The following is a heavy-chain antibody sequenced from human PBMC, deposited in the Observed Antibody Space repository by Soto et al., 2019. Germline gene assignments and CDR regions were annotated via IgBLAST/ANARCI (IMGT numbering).Heavy chain of an antibody. CDR3: ARASSSKLPPVYNWFDP. CDR2: IYYSGST. D-gene: IGHD6-6*01. CDR1: GGSISSYY. V-gene: IGHV4-59*01. Sequence: PSETLSLTCTVSGGSISSYYWSWIRQPPGKGLEWIGYIYYSGSTNYNPSLKSRVTISVDTSKNQFSLKLSSVTAADTAVYYCARASSSKLPPVYNWFDPWGQGTLVTVSS. J-gene: IGHJ5*02.